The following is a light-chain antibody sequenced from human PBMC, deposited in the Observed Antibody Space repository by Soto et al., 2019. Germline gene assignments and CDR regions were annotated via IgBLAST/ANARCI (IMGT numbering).Light chain of an antibody. Sequence: EIVLTQSPATLSLSPGERATLSCRASQRVRSYLGWYQQKPVQAPRLLIYDASNRATGISARFSGSGSGADFTLTISSLEPEDFAVYYCQQRSNWPYTFGQGTKLEIK. CDR3: QQRSNWPYT. CDR1: QRVRSY. V-gene: IGKV3-11*01. J-gene: IGKJ2*01. CDR2: DAS.